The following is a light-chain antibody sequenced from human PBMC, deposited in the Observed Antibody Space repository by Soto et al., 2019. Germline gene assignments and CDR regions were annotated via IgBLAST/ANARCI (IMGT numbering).Light chain of an antibody. J-gene: IGKJ1*01. CDR1: QSVSTR. V-gene: IGKV3-15*01. CDR3: QQYNTWPPEGA. Sequence: EVVLTQSPAPLSVSPGEIATLSCRASQSVSTRLAWYQHKPGQAPRLLIYDASTRATDIPAKFSGSGSGTDFALTIDGLQSEDFAVYYCQQYNTWPPEGAFGQGTKVEIK. CDR2: DAS.